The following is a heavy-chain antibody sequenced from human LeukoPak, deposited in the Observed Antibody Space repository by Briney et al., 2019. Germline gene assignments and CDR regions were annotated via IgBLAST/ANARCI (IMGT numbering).Heavy chain of an antibody. Sequence: SETLSLTCTVSGGSISSYYWSWIRQLPGKGLEWIGYIYYSGSTNYNPSLKSRVTISVDTSKNQFSLKLSSVTAADTAVYYCARMDSSGYYYDYWGQGTLVTVSS. CDR3: ARMDSSGYYYDY. CDR2: IYYSGST. J-gene: IGHJ4*02. V-gene: IGHV4-59*01. CDR1: GGSISSYY. D-gene: IGHD3-22*01.